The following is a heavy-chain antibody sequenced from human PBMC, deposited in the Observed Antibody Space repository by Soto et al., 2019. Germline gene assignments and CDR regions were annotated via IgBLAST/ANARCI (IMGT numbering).Heavy chain of an antibody. D-gene: IGHD6-13*01. Sequence: SETLSLTCTVSGGSISSYYWSWIRQPPGKGLEWIGYIYYSGSTNYSPSLKSRVTISVDTSKNQFSLKLSSVTAADTAVYHCARGVGSSWFGPLFDYWGQGTLVTVSS. CDR1: GGSISSYY. CDR3: ARGVGSSWFGPLFDY. J-gene: IGHJ4*02. CDR2: IYYSGST. V-gene: IGHV4-59*01.